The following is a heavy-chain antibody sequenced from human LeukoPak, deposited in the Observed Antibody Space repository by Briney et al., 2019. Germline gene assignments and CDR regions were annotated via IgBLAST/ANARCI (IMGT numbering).Heavy chain of an antibody. Sequence: GGSLRLSCAASGFTFSGYFMSWIRQAPGKGMQWVSYISTSGTTIYYADSVKGRFTISRDNAKNSLYLQMNSLRAEDTAVYYCARSQPGALDYWGQGTLVTVSS. D-gene: IGHD1-14*01. V-gene: IGHV3-11*01. CDR2: ISTSGTTI. CDR1: GFTFSGYF. J-gene: IGHJ4*02. CDR3: ARSQPGALDY.